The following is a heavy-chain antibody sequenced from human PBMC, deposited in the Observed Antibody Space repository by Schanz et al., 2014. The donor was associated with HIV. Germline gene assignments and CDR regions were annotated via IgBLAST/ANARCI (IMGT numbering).Heavy chain of an antibody. CDR1: GYTFISYG. CDR3: ARDRPVIVGATRADGGTDFDY. CDR2: ISAYNGNT. J-gene: IGHJ4*02. V-gene: IGHV1-18*01. D-gene: IGHD1-26*01. Sequence: QVQLVQSGTEVKKPGASVKVSCKASGYTFISYGISWVRQAPGQGLEWMGWISAYNGNTNYAQKFQGRLTMTTDTSTSTAYMELRSLRSDDTAVYYCARDRPVIVGATRADGGTDFDYWGQGTRVTVSS.